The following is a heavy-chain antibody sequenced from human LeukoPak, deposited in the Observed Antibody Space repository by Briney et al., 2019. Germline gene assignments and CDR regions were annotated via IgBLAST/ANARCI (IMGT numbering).Heavy chain of an antibody. CDR3: VSYYDFWSGYYRGTGMDV. CDR1: GGSISSSSYY. CDR2: IYYSGST. Sequence: SETLSLTCTVSGGSISSSSYYWGWIRQPPGKGLEWIGSIYYSGSTYYNPSLKGRVTISVDTSKNQFSLKLSSVTAADTAVCYCVSYYDFWSGYYRGTGMDVWGQGTTVTVSS. V-gene: IGHV4-39*01. J-gene: IGHJ6*02. D-gene: IGHD3-3*01.